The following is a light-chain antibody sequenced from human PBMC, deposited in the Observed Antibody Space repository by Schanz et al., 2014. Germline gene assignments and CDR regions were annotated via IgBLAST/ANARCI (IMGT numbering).Light chain of an antibody. V-gene: IGLV2-18*02. Sequence: QSALTQPPSASGSPGQSVTISCTGTSSDVGGYNYVSWYQQHPGKAPKLMIYDVTNRPSGVPDRFSGSKSGSTASLTISGLRAEDEADYYCSSYTSSSTRVFGGGTKLTVL. CDR2: DVT. J-gene: IGLJ3*02. CDR1: SSDVGGYNY. CDR3: SSYTSSSTRV.